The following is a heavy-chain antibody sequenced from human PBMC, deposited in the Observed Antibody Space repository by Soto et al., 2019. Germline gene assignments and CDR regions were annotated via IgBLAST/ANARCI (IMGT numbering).Heavy chain of an antibody. CDR3: AKHQVVVAATNPPGDFDY. CDR2: ISGSGGST. J-gene: IGHJ4*02. Sequence: TWGSLRLSCAASGFAFISYAMSLVRHSPGKGREWVSAISGSGGSTYYADSVKGRFTISRDNSKNTLYLQMNSLRAEDTAVYYCAKHQVVVAATNPPGDFDYWGQGTLVTVSS. V-gene: IGHV3-23*01. D-gene: IGHD2-15*01. CDR1: GFAFISYA.